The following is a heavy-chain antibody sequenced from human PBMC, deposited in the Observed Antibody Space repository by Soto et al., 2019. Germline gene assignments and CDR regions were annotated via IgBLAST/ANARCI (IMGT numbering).Heavy chain of an antibody. J-gene: IGHJ5*02. CDR3: AREGAAVAVAGWFDP. V-gene: IGHV1-2*04. CDR2: INPNSGGT. D-gene: IGHD6-19*01. CDR1: GYTFTGYY. Sequence: XSVKVSCKASGYTFTGYYMRWVRRAPGQGLEWMGWINPNSGGTNYAQKFQGWVTMTRDTSISTAYMELSRLRSDDTAVYYCAREGAAVAVAGWFDPWGQGTLVTVSS.